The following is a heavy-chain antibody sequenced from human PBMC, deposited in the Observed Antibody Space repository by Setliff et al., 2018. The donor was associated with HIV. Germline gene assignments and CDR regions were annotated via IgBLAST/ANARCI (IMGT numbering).Heavy chain of an antibody. CDR3: ARDQTSNGDFDY. J-gene: IGHJ4*02. Sequence: SETLSLTCTVSDGYINSGAEYWGWIRHHPGKGLEWSGYIYYGGERYYNPSLKSRVTISVDTSKNQFSLKLSSVSAADTAVYYCARDQTSNGDFDYWGQGTLVTVSS. D-gene: IGHD4-17*01. CDR1: DGYINSGAEY. CDR2: IYYGGER. V-gene: IGHV4-31*03.